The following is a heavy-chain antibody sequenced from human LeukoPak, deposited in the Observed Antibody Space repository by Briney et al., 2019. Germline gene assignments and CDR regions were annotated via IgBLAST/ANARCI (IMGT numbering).Heavy chain of an antibody. J-gene: IGHJ4*02. V-gene: IGHV3-7*01. D-gene: IGHD6-13*01. CDR1: GFIFSAYW. CDR3: AKDRVTAAGYYFEY. Sequence: GGSLRLSCVGSGFIFSAYWMAWVRQAPGKGPEWVANINEDGGEERYVDSVRGRFTISRDNSKNTLYLQMNSLRAEDTAVYYCAKDRVTAAGYYFEYWGQGTLVTVSS. CDR2: INEDGGEE.